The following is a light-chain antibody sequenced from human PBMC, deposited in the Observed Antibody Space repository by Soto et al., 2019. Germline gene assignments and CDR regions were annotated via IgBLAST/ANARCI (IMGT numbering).Light chain of an antibody. CDR1: QGISSY. V-gene: IGKV1-9*01. CDR2: AAS. J-gene: IGKJ3*01. Sequence: IQLTQSPSSLSASVADRVTITCRASQGISSYLAWYQQKPGKAPKLLIYAASTLQSGVPSRFSGSGSGTDFPLTISSLQPEDFATYYCQQLNSYPLFTFGPGTKVDIK. CDR3: QQLNSYPLFT.